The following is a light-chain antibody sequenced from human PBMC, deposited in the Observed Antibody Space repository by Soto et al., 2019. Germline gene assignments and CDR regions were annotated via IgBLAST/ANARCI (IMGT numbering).Light chain of an antibody. J-gene: IGKJ2*01. V-gene: IGKV3-11*01. Sequence: EIVLTQSPATLSLSPGERATLSCRASQSVSSYLAWYQQKPGQAPRLLIYDASNRATGIPARFSGSGSGTDFTLTISSLEPQGFAVYYCQQRSNWPPTFGQGTKLESK. CDR3: QQRSNWPPT. CDR1: QSVSSY. CDR2: DAS.